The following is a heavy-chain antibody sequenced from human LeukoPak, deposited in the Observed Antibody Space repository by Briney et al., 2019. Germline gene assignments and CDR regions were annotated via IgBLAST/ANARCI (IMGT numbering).Heavy chain of an antibody. J-gene: IGHJ4*02. CDR1: GFTFSNYA. D-gene: IGHD3-22*01. Sequence: GGSLRLSCAASGFTFSNYAVMWVRQAPGKGLEWVAVISYDGSNKYYADSVKGRFTISRDNSKNTLYLQMNSLRAEDTAVYYCARDADAGGYDYWGQGTLVTVSS. CDR3: ARDADAGGYDY. CDR2: ISYDGSNK. V-gene: IGHV3-30*04.